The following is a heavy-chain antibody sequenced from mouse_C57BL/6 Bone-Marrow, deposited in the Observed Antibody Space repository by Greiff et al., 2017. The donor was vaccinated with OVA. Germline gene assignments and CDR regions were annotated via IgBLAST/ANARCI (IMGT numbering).Heavy chain of an antibody. J-gene: IGHJ4*01. V-gene: IGHV1-50*01. Sequence: QVQLQQPGAELVKPGASVKLSCKASGYTFTSYWMQWVKQRPGQGLEWIGEIDPSDSYTNYNQKFKGKATLTVDTSSSTAYMQLSSLTSEDSAVYYCAFYYGNYGGVYYYAMDYWDQGTSVTVSS. CDR3: AFYYGNYGGVYYYAMDY. CDR2: IDPSDSYT. CDR1: GYTFTSYW. D-gene: IGHD2-1*01.